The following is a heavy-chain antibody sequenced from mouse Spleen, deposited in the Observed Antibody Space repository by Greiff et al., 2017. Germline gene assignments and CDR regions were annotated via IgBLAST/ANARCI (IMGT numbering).Heavy chain of an antibody. CDR1: GFTFSDYG. CDR2: ISSGSSTI. D-gene: IGHD1-1*01. CDR3: ARLGEEKTLLRRYFDV. J-gene: IGHJ1*01. V-gene: IGHV5-17*01. Sequence: EVKLMESGGGLVKPGGSLKLSCAASGFTFSDYGMHWVRQAPEKGLEWVAYISSGSSTIYYADTVKGRFTISRDNAKNTLFLQMTSLRSEDTAMYYCARLGEEKTLLRRYFDVWGAGTTVTVSS.